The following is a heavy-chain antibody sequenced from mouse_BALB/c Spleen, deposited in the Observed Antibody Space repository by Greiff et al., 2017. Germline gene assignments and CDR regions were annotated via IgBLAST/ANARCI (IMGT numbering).Heavy chain of an antibody. CDR3: ARLYDYEDAMDY. CDR1: GYTFTDYN. V-gene: IGHV1-18*01. Sequence: VHVKQSGPELVKPGASVKIPCKASGYTFTDYNMDWVKQSHGKSLEWIGDINPNNGGTIYNQKFKGKATLTVDKSSSTAYMELRSLTSEDTAVYYCARLYDYEDAMDYWGQGTSVTVSS. J-gene: IGHJ4*01. D-gene: IGHD2-4*01. CDR2: INPNNGGT.